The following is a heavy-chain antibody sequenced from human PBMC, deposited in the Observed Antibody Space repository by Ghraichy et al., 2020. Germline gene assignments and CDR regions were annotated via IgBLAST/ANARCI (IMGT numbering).Heavy chain of an antibody. CDR3: ARGLGDFWSGYYYFDY. D-gene: IGHD3-3*01. V-gene: IGHV3-21*01. CDR1: GFTFSSYS. J-gene: IGHJ4*02. Sequence: LSLTCAASGFTFSSYSMNWVRQAPGKGLEWVSSISSSSSYIYYADSVKGRFTISRDNAKNSLNLQMNSLRAEDTAVYYCARGLGDFWSGYYYFDYWGQGTLVTVSS. CDR2: ISSSSSYI.